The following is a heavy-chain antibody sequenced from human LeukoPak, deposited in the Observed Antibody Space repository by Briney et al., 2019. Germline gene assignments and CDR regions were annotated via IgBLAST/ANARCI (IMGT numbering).Heavy chain of an antibody. CDR2: IIPIFGTA. J-gene: IGHJ4*02. CDR1: GGTFSSYA. V-gene: IGHV1-69*06. CDR3: ARDVLGGSAYYFDY. D-gene: IGHD2-15*01. Sequence: SVKVSCTASGGTFSSYAISWVRQAPGQGLEWMGGIIPIFGTANYAQKFQGRVTITADKSTSTAYMELSSLRSEDTAVYYCARDVLGGSAYYFDYWGQGTLVTVSS.